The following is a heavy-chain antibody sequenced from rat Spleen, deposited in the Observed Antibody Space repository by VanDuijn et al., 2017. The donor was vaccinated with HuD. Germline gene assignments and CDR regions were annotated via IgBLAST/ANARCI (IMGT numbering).Heavy chain of an antibody. J-gene: IGHJ1*01. D-gene: IGHD1-11*01. CDR3: ARGPTGYYWYFDF. CDR2: ISYDGSST. Sequence: EVQLVESDGGLVQPGRSLKLSCAASGFTFSDYYMAWVRQAPTKGLEWVATISYDGSSTYYRDSVKGRFTISRDNAKSTLYLQMDSLRSEDTATYYCARGPTGYYWYFDFWGPGTMVTVSS. CDR1: GFTFSDYY. V-gene: IGHV5-29*01.